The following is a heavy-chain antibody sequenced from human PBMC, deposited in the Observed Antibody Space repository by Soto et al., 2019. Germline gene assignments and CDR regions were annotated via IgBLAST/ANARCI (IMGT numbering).Heavy chain of an antibody. CDR3: ARSYYDSTGFAVDP. CDR1: GASVRTGY. V-gene: IGHV4-59*02. D-gene: IGHD3-22*01. J-gene: IGHJ5*02. Sequence: SETLSLTCTVSGASVRTGYWSWIRQPPGKGLEWIGFMYFGGSFNYNPSLTSRATISVETSKNQFSMKMTSVTAADTAVYYCARSYYDSTGFAVDPWGQGTLVTVS. CDR2: MYFGGSF.